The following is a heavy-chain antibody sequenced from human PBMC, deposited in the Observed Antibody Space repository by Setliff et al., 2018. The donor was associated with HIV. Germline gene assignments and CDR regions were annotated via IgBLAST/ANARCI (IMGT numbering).Heavy chain of an antibody. CDR1: GYTFTRYF. CDR2: INPSGGST. Sequence: ASVKVSCKASGYTFTRYFMHCVRQAPGQGLEWLGMINPSGGSTWYAQKFQGRVTMTGDTSTSTFYMELSSLRFEDTAVYYCARAPPSGKARPYYFDYWGQGTLVTVSS. J-gene: IGHJ4*02. CDR3: ARAPPSGKARPYYFDY. D-gene: IGHD6-13*01. V-gene: IGHV1-46*01.